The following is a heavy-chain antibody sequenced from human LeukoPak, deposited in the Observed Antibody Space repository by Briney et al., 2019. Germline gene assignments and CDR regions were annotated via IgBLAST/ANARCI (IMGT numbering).Heavy chain of an antibody. D-gene: IGHD6-19*01. J-gene: IGHJ4*02. CDR2: IYYSGST. CDR3: ARQALVIAVY. Sequence: SETLSLTCTVSGGSIGSSNYYWGWIRQPPGKGLEWIGNIYYSGSTYYNPSLKSRLTISVDTSKNQFSLKLSSVTAADTAVYYCARQALVIAVYWGQGTLVTVSS. CDR1: GGSIGSSNYY. V-gene: IGHV4-39*01.